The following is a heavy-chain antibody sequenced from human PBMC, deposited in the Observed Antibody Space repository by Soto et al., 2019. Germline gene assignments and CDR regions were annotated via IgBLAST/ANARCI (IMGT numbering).Heavy chain of an antibody. Sequence: QLQLQESGPGLVKPSETLSLTCTVSGGSISSSSYYWGWIRQHPGKGLEWIGSIYYSGSTYYNPSLKSRVTISVDTSKNQFSLKLSSVTAADTAVYYCARDDSSGYPDYWGQGTLVTVSS. CDR3: ARDDSSGYPDY. V-gene: IGHV4-39*02. CDR2: IYYSGST. CDR1: GGSISSSSYY. D-gene: IGHD3-22*01. J-gene: IGHJ4*02.